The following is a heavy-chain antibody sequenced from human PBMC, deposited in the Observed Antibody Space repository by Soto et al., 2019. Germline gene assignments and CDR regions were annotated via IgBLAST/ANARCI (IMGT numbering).Heavy chain of an antibody. D-gene: IGHD2-15*01. V-gene: IGHV3-30-3*01. CDR2: ISYDGSNK. J-gene: IGHJ6*02. CDR1: GFTFSSYA. CDR3: ARGHCSGGSCYSYYYYYGMDV. Sequence: QVQLVESGGGVVQPGRSLRLSCAASGFTFSSYAMHWVRQAPGKGLEWVAVISYDGSNKYYADSVKGRFTISRDNSKNTLYLQMNSLRAEDTAVYYCARGHCSGGSCYSYYYYYGMDVWGQGTTVTVS.